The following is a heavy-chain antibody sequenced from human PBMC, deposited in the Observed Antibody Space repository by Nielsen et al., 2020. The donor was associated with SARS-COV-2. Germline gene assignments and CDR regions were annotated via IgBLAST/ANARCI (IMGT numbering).Heavy chain of an antibody. V-gene: IGHV3-23*01. CDR3: ARTLFAY. CDR1: GFTFSSYS. D-gene: IGHD3-10*02. J-gene: IGHJ4*02. Sequence: GESLKISCAASGFTFSSYSMNWVRQAPGKGLEWVSTISGSGGGTFYEDSLQNRFTISRDNSKDTLYLHMNSLRADDTAVYYCARTLFAYWGQGALVTVSS. CDR2: ISGSGGGT.